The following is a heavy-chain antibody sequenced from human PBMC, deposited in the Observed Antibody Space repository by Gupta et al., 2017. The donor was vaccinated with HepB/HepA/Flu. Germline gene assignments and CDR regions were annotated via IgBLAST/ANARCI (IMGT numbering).Heavy chain of an antibody. CDR2: IYHTRDP. CDR3: ARGFCSATACYSDWFDP. D-gene: IGHD3-3*01. Sequence: QLHLQESGSRLVKPSQNLTPTCAVSGASVSRGGYDWSWLRPSPGQGLEWIGYIYHTRDPKYNPSRQGRVTMSLDRPNNPFSLTLASVTAADTAVYYCARGFCSATACYSDWFDPWGQGILVTVSS. J-gene: IGHJ5*02. CDR1: GASVSRGGYD. V-gene: IGHV4-30-2*06.